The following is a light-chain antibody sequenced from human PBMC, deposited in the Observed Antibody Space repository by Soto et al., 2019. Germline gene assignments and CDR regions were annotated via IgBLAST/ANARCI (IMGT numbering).Light chain of an antibody. V-gene: IGKV3-20*01. J-gene: IGKJ1*01. Sequence: EIVLTQSPGTLSLSPGERATLSCRASQSVSSNYLAWYQVKPGQAPRLLIYGASSRATGIPDRFTGSGSGTDFTRTISRLEPEDFAVYYCQQYVRSPPWTFGQGTKVEIK. CDR2: GAS. CDR3: QQYVRSPPWT. CDR1: QSVSSNY.